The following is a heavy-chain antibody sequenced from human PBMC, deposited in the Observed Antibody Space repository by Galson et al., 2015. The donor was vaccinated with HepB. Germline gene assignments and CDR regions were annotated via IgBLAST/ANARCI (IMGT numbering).Heavy chain of an antibody. CDR2: IYSSGFT. V-gene: IGHV4-31*03. Sequence: TLSLTCTVSGGSLSSGDYHWTWIRHLPGRGLEWMGYIYSSGFTYYNPSLNGRITIYIDPSKNKFSLKLSSVTAADTAVYFCAGAGGLELRGWFLDVWGKGTTVTVSS. D-gene: IGHD1-7*01. J-gene: IGHJ6*04. CDR3: AGAGGLELRGWFLDV. CDR1: GGSLSSGDYH.